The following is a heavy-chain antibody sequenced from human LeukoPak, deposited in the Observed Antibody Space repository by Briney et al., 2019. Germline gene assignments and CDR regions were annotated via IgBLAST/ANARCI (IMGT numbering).Heavy chain of an antibody. V-gene: IGHV3-9*03. J-gene: IGHJ4*02. CDR3: AKASDYGGPYYFDY. CDR1: GFTFDAYA. Sequence: GRSLRLSCAASGFTFDAYAMHWVRQAPGKCLEWVSGISWNSGSIGYANSVKGRFTISRDNAKNSLYLQMNSLRAEDMALYYCAKASDYGGPYYFDYWGQGTLVTVSS. CDR2: ISWNSGSI. D-gene: IGHD4-23*01.